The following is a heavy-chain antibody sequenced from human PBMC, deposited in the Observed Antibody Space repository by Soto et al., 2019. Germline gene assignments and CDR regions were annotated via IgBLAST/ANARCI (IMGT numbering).Heavy chain of an antibody. D-gene: IGHD6-19*01. J-gene: IGHJ4*02. CDR2: INHSGST. CDR1: GGSFWDYY. CDR3: ARGFSGWTTDNGRFAY. V-gene: IGHV4-34*01. Sequence: SGTLALTCAVYGGSFWDYYRGWIRQPPRKGLEWIGEINHSGSTNYNPSLKSRVTISVDTSKNQFSLKLSSVTAADTAVYYCARGFSGWTTDNGRFAYWGQGTLVTVSS.